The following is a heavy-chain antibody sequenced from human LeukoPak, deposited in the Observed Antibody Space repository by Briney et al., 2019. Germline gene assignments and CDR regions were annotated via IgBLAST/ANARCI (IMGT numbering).Heavy chain of an antibody. D-gene: IGHD1-26*01. V-gene: IGHV1-24*01. CDR3: ATGLRGSYYVVGTEVGVNWFDP. Sequence: GASVKVSCTVSGYTLTELSMHWVRQAPGKGLEWMGGFDPEDGETIYAQKFQGRVTMTEDTSTDTAYMELSSLRSEDTAVYYCATGLRGSYYVVGTEVGVNWFDPWGQGTLVTVSS. CDR2: FDPEDGET. CDR1: GYTLTELS. J-gene: IGHJ5*02.